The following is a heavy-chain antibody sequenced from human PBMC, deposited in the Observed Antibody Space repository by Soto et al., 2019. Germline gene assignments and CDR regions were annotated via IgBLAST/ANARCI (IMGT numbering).Heavy chain of an antibody. D-gene: IGHD2-15*01. Sequence: EVQLVESGGGLVKPGGSLRLSCAASGFTFSSYSMNWVRQAPGKGLEWVSSISSSSSYIYYADSVKGRFTISRDNAKNSLYLQMNRLRAEDTAVYYCARAPSPQSIVVVVAATPDYWGQGTLVTVSS. CDR1: GFTFSSYS. J-gene: IGHJ4*02. CDR2: ISSSSSYI. V-gene: IGHV3-21*01. CDR3: ARAPSPQSIVVVVAATPDY.